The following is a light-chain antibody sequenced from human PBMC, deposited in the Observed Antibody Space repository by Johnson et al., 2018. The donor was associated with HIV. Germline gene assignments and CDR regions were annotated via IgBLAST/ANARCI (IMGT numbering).Light chain of an antibody. J-gene: IGLJ1*01. CDR2: ENN. Sequence: QSVLTQPPSVSAAPGQKVTVSCSGSSSNIGTNYVSWYQHLPGTAPKLLIYENNKRPSGIPDRFSGSKSGTSATLGITGLQTGDEADYCCGTWDSSLSAHYVFGTGTKITVL. CDR3: GTWDSSLSAHYV. CDR1: SSNIGTNY. V-gene: IGLV1-51*02.